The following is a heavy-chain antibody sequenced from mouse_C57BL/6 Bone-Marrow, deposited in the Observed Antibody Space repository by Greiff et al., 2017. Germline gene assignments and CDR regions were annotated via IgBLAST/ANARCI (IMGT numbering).Heavy chain of an antibody. CDR3: ARIEGNYDAFAY. V-gene: IGHV1-19*01. Sequence: VQLQQSGPVLVKPGASVKMSCKASGYTFTDYYMNWVKQSHGKSLEWIGVINPYNGGTSYNQKFKGKATLTVDKSSSTAYMELNSLTSEDSAGYYCARIEGNYDAFAYWGQGTLVTVSA. D-gene: IGHD2-4*01. CDR2: INPYNGGT. CDR1: GYTFTDYY. J-gene: IGHJ3*01.